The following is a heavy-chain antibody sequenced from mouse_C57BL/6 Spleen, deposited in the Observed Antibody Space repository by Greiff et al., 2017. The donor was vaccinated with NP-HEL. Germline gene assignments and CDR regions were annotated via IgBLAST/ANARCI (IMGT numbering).Heavy chain of an antibody. D-gene: IGHD1-1*01. V-gene: IGHV1-80*01. Sequence: LVESGASVKISCKASGYAFSSYWMNWVKQRPGKGLEWIGPIYPGDGDTNYNGKFKGKATLTADKSSSTAYMQLSSLTSEDSAVYFCARGDYGSSRFAYWGQGTLVTVSA. CDR2: IYPGDGDT. J-gene: IGHJ3*01. CDR3: ARGDYGSSRFAY. CDR1: GYAFSSYW.